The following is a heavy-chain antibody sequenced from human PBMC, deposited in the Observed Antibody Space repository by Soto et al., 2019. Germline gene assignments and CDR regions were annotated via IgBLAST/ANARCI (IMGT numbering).Heavy chain of an antibody. CDR3: ARDNVATVNNLLRSGQCNWFDP. V-gene: IGHV4-31*03. J-gene: IGHJ5*02. CDR2: IYYSGST. CDR1: GGSISSGGYY. D-gene: IGHD4-4*01. Sequence: SETLSLTCTVSGGSISSGGYYWSWIRQHPGKGLEWIGYIYYSGSTYYNPSLKSRVTISVDTSKNQFSLKLSSVTAADTAVYYCARDNVATVNNLLRSGQCNWFDPWGQGTLVTVSS.